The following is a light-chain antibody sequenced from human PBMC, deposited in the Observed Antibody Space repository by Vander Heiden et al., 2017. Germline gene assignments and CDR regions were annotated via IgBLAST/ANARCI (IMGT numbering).Light chain of an antibody. Sequence: QSVLTQPPSASGTRGQRVTISCSGSSSNIGSNYVYWYQQLPGTPPKLLIFRNNQRPSGVPDRFSGSKSGTSASLDISGLRSEDEADYYCAAWDDSLSGPVFGGGTKLTVL. CDR1: SSNIGSNY. V-gene: IGLV1-47*01. J-gene: IGLJ3*02. CDR3: AAWDDSLSGPV. CDR2: RNN.